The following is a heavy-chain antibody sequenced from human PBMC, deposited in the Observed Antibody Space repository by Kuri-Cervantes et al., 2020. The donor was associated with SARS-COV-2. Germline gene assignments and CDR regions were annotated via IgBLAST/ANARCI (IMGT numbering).Heavy chain of an antibody. Sequence: SETLSLTCTVSGGSISSYYWSWIRQPPGKGLEWIGYIYYSGSTNYNPSLKSRVTISVDTSKNQFSLKLSSVTAADTAVYYCARDEVGSSWYSGAFDTWGQGRMVTVSS. D-gene: IGHD6-13*01. J-gene: IGHJ3*02. CDR1: GGSISSYY. CDR2: IYYSGST. CDR3: ARDEVGSSWYSGAFDT. V-gene: IGHV4-59*01.